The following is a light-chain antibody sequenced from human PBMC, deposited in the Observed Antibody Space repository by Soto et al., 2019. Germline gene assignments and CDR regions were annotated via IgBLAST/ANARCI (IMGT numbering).Light chain of an antibody. CDR2: AAS. Sequence: DIQMTQSPSSLPAPVGDRVTITCRVSESISRHLNWYQQKTGKAPNLLIYAASTLQNGVPSRFSGSGSGTDFTLTISSLQPEDFATYYCQQSYSTLSISFGQGTRLEIK. CDR1: ESISRH. V-gene: IGKV1-39*01. J-gene: IGKJ5*01. CDR3: QQSYSTLSIS.